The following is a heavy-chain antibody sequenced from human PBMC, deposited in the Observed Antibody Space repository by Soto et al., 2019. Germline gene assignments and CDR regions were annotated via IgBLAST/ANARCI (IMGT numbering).Heavy chain of an antibody. Sequence: QVQLVESGGGVVQPGGSLRLSCAASGFTFNNYAMHWVRQAPGKGLAWVALISFDGRIKYYADSVEGRSTISRDNSKNMIYLQLTSLSTDDAAVLFCARGERSGYYDSWGRGALVTVSS. J-gene: IGHJ4*02. D-gene: IGHD3-3*01. CDR1: GFTFNNYA. CDR2: ISFDGRIK. V-gene: IGHV3-30*04. CDR3: ARGERSGYYDS.